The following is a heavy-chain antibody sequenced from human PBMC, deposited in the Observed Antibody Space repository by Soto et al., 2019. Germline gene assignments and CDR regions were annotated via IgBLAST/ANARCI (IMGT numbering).Heavy chain of an antibody. Sequence: LGLSCAASGFTFSSYWMSWVRQAPGKGLEWVANIKQDGSEKYYVDSVKGRFTISRDNAKNSLYLQMNSLRAEDTAVYYCARGGHYDSSGSAFDYWGQGTLVTVSS. CDR1: GFTFSSYW. CDR2: IKQDGSEK. D-gene: IGHD3-22*01. V-gene: IGHV3-7*01. J-gene: IGHJ4*02. CDR3: ARGGHYDSSGSAFDY.